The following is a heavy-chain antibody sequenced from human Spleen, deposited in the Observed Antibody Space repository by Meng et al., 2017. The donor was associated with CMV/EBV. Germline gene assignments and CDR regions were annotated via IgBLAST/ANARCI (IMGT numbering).Heavy chain of an antibody. D-gene: IGHD3-3*01. CDR2: IIPIFGTA. V-gene: IGHV1-69*05. J-gene: IGHJ6*02. Sequence: SVKVSCKASGYTFTGYYIHWVRQAPGQGLEWMGGIIPIFGTANYAQKFQGRVTITTDESTSTAYMELSSLRSEDTAVYYCARGHKLRFLEWLPAKTYYYYGMDVWGQGTTVTVSS. CDR1: GYTFTGYY. CDR3: ARGHKLRFLEWLPAKTYYYYGMDV.